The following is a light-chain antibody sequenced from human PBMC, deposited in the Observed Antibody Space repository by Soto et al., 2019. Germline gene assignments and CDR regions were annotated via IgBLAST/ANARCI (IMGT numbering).Light chain of an antibody. CDR3: CSSAGGGTYV. J-gene: IGLJ1*01. Sequence: SLLAQPASVSGSPGQSIAISCTGTSSDVGSYDLVSWYQQHPGKAPKLMIYEVTKRPSGVSSRFSGSKSGNTASLTISGLQAEDDADYYCCSSAGGGTYVFGTGTKVTVL. CDR1: SSDVGSYDL. CDR2: EVT. V-gene: IGLV2-23*02.